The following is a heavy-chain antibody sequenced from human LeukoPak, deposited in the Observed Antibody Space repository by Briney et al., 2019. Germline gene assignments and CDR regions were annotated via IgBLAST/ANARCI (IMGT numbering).Heavy chain of an antibody. J-gene: IGHJ4*02. Sequence: KLSQTLSLTCAISGDSVSRNTAAWNWIRQSPSGGLEWLGRTYFRSKWYNDYALSVKSRIDIKPDTSKNQFPLQLNSVTPEDTAVYYCAKERGMGALDIWGQGTLVTVSS. CDR2: TYFRSKWYN. CDR1: GDSVSRNTAA. V-gene: IGHV6-1*01. D-gene: IGHD3-16*01. CDR3: AKERGMGALDI.